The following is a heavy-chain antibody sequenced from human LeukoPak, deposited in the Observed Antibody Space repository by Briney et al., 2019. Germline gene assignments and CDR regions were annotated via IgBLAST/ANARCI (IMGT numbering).Heavy chain of an antibody. Sequence: PGGALRLSCAASGLTVSNNFMSWARQAPGKGLEWVSIIYSGGTTYYGDSVEGRFTISRDNSKNTLYLQMNSLRAEDTAVYYCATRARPGYYYGMDVWGQGTTVTVSS. V-gene: IGHV3-66*01. CDR3: ATRARPGYYYGMDV. J-gene: IGHJ6*02. D-gene: IGHD6-6*01. CDR1: GLTVSNNF. CDR2: IYSGGTT.